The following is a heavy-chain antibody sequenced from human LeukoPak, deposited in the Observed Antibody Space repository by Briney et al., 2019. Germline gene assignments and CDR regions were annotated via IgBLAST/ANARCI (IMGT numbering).Heavy chain of an antibody. J-gene: IGHJ4*02. D-gene: IGHD3-10*01. Sequence: GGSLRLSCGASGFTFGTHAMTWVRQAPGKGLEYVSLISGSGDITYYAPSLKDRFTISRDNSKNTLYLQMHSLRAEATAVYYCAARPGDLAVPFDYWGQGTLGTVSS. CDR2: ISGSGDIT. CDR1: GFTFGTHA. CDR3: AARPGDLAVPFDY. V-gene: IGHV3-23*01.